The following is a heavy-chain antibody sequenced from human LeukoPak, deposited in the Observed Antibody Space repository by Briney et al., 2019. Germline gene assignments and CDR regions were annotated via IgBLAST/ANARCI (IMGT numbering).Heavy chain of an antibody. Sequence: GRSLRLSCAASGFSISSNYMTWVRQAPGKGLEWVSVIYSGGATYFADSVKGRFTISRDNSKNTLYLQMNSLRVDDTATYYCAKGVGVRGIIPQTLDYWGQGTLVLVSS. CDR2: IYSGGAT. CDR1: GFSISSNY. J-gene: IGHJ4*02. D-gene: IGHD3-10*01. V-gene: IGHV3-53*01. CDR3: AKGVGVRGIIPQTLDY.